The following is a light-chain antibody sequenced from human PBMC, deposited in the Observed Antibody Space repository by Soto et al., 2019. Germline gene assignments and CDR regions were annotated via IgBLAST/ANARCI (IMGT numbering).Light chain of an antibody. CDR3: AAWDDSLNGYV. V-gene: IGLV1-44*01. CDR1: SSNIGSNT. J-gene: IGLJ1*01. CDR2: SNN. Sequence: QSVLTQPPSASGTPGQRVTISCSGSSSNIGSNTVNWYQQLPGTAPKLLIYSNNQRPSGGPDRFSGSKSGTSASLAISGLQSADEADYYCAAWDDSLNGYVFGTGTKLTVL.